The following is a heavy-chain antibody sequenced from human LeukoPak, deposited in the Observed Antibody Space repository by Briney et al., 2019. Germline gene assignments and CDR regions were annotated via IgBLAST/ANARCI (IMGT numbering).Heavy chain of an antibody. Sequence: SETLSLTCTVSGGSISSYYWSWIRQPPGKGLEWIGYIYYSGSTNYNPSLKSRVTISVDTSKNQFSLKLSSVTAADTAVYYCARGLERRPYDAFDIWGQGTMVTVSS. CDR1: GGSISSYY. D-gene: IGHD1-1*01. CDR2: IYYSGST. CDR3: ARGLERRPYDAFDI. V-gene: IGHV4-59*08. J-gene: IGHJ3*02.